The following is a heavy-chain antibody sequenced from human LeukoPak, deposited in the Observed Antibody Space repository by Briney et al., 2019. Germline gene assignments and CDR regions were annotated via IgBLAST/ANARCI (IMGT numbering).Heavy chain of an antibody. CDR3: ARGGLIPPRHYYDSSGDAFDI. CDR2: IYSGGST. D-gene: IGHD3-22*01. V-gene: IGHV3-53*01. CDR1: GFTVSSNY. J-gene: IGHJ3*02. Sequence: GGSLRLSCAASGFTVSSNYMSWVRQAPGKGLEWVSVIYSGGSTYYADSVKGRFTISRDNSKNMLYLQMNSLRAEDTAVYYCARGGLIPPRHYYDSSGDAFDIWGQGTMVTVSS.